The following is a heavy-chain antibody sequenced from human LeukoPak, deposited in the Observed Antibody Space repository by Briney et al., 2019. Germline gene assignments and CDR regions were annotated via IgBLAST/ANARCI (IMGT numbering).Heavy chain of an antibody. CDR2: IYPGDSDT. Sequence: GESLMISCKGSGYSFTSYWIGWVRQMPGKGLEWMGIIYPGDSDTRYSPSFQGQVTISADKSISTAYLQWSSLKASDTAMYYCARHVHSSSSPPSGMDVWGQGTTVTVSS. V-gene: IGHV5-51*01. CDR3: ARHVHSSSSPPSGMDV. D-gene: IGHD6-6*01. J-gene: IGHJ6*02. CDR1: GYSFTSYW.